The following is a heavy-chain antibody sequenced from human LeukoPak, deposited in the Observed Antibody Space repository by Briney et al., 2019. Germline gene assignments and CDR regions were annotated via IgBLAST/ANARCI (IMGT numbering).Heavy chain of an antibody. Sequence: ASVKVSCKASGYTFTSYGISWVRQAPGQGLEWMGWISAYNGNTNYAQKLQGRVTMTTDTSTSTAYMELRSLRPDDTAVYYCARDKGYSSSWYRFDPWGQGTLVTVSS. V-gene: IGHV1-18*01. CDR2: ISAYNGNT. CDR3: ARDKGYSSSWYRFDP. CDR1: GYTFTSYG. D-gene: IGHD6-13*01. J-gene: IGHJ5*02.